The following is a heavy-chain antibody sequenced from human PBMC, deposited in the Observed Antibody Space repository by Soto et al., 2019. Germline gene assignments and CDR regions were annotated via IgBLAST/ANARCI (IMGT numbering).Heavy chain of an antibody. V-gene: IGHV3-7*01. J-gene: IGHJ6*02. D-gene: IGHD3-3*01. CDR3: ARDRDYEFWSGKGLHGMDV. CDR2: IKQDGSEK. Sequence: EVQLVESGGGLVQPGGSLRLSCAASGFTFSSYWMSWVRQAPGKGLEWVANIKQDGSEKYYVDSVKGRFTISRDNAKNSLYLQMNSLRAEDTAVYYCARDRDYEFWSGKGLHGMDVWGQGTTVTVSS. CDR1: GFTFSSYW.